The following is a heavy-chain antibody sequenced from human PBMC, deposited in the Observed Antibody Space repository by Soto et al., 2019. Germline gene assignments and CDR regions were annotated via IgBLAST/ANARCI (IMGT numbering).Heavy chain of an antibody. CDR1: GYTFTSYD. D-gene: IGHD4-17*01. V-gene: IGHV1-8*01. CDR3: ARVTTVTPRGSNWFDP. CDR2: MNPNSGNT. J-gene: IGHJ5*02. Sequence: ASVKVSCKASGYTFTSYDINWVRQATGQGLEWMGWMNPNSGNTGYAQKFQGRVTMTRNTSMSTAYMELSSLRSDDTAVYYCARVTTVTPRGSNWFDPWGQGTLVTVSS.